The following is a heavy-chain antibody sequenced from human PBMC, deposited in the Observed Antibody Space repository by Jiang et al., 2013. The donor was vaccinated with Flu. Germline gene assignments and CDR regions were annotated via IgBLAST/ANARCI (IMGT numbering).Heavy chain of an antibody. J-gene: IGHJ4*02. CDR2: INPNSGAT. Sequence: GYTFTGSYLHWVRQAPGQGLEWMGWINPNSGATKYPQKLQGRVTMTTDTSTSTAYMELRSLRSDDTAVYYCARDWEQWLGNVGYWGQGTLVTVSS. D-gene: IGHD6-19*01. CDR3: ARDWEQWLGNVGY. V-gene: IGHV1-2*02. CDR1: GYTFTGSY.